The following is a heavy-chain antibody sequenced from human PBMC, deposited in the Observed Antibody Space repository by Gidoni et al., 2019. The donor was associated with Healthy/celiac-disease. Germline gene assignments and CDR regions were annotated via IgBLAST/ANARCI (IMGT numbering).Heavy chain of an antibody. CDR3: ARDLYYDFWSGYKENYYYYGMDV. J-gene: IGHJ6*02. D-gene: IGHD3-3*01. CDR1: GGSISSGSYY. V-gene: IGHV4-61*02. Sequence: QVQLQESGPGLVKPSQTLSLTCTVSGGSISSGSYYWSWIRQPAGKGLEWIGRIYTRGSTNYNPSLKSRVTISVDTSKNQFSLKLSSVTAADTAVYYCARDLYYDFWSGYKENYYYYGMDVWGQGTTVTVSS. CDR2: IYTRGST.